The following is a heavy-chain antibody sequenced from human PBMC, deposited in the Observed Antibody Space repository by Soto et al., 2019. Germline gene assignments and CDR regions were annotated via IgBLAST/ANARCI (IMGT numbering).Heavy chain of an antibody. Sequence: PGGSLRLSCTASGFPFTRYAMTWVRQAPGKGLEWVSTISGSATNTYFADAVKGRFTISRDTSKNTVSPQMNSLRAGDTAIYYCARDHGYFFAMDVWGQGTTVTVSS. CDR1: GFPFTRYA. J-gene: IGHJ6*02. D-gene: IGHD6-13*01. CDR2: ISGSATNT. V-gene: IGHV3-23*01. CDR3: ARDHGYFFAMDV.